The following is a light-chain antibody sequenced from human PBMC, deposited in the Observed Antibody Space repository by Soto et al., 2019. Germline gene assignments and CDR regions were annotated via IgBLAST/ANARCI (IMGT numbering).Light chain of an antibody. Sequence: QSVLTQPPSASGTPGQRVTISCSGSSSNIATKSVNWYQQLPGTAPKLLIYSNSQRSSGVPDRFSGSKSGTSASLAIRGLQSEDEADYYCAAWDDSLNARCVFGTGTKVTVL. J-gene: IGLJ1*01. CDR3: AAWDDSLNARCV. CDR2: SNS. CDR1: SSNIATKS. V-gene: IGLV1-44*01.